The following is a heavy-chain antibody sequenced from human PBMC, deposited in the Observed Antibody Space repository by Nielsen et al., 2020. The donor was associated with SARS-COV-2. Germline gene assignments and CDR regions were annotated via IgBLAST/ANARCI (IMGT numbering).Heavy chain of an antibody. J-gene: IGHJ6*02. CDR2: IYYSGST. Sequence: SEPLSLTCTVPGGSISSYYWSWIRQPPGKGLEWIGYIYYSGSTNYNPSLKSRVTISVDTSKNQFSLKLSSVTAADTAVYYCASTLGYCSGGSCYGNTYYYYGMDVWGQGTTVTVSS. D-gene: IGHD2-15*01. CDR3: ASTLGYCSGGSCYGNTYYYYGMDV. CDR1: GGSISSYY. V-gene: IGHV4-59*01.